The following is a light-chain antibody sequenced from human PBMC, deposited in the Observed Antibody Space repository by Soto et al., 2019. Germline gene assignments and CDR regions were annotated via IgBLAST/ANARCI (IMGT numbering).Light chain of an antibody. CDR1: QSLTNNY. CDR3: QQYGSSLPVT. V-gene: IGKV3-20*01. Sequence: EIVLTQSPGTLSLSPGERATLSCRASQSLTNNYLAWYQQKPCQAPRLLIYAASSRATGIPDRFSGSGSETDFTLTISRLEPEDFAVYYCQQYGSSLPVTFGGGTKVDIK. CDR2: AAS. J-gene: IGKJ4*01.